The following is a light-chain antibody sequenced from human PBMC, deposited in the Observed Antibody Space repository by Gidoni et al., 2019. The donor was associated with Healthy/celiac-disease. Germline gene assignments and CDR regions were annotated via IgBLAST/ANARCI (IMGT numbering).Light chain of an antibody. CDR3: QSYDSSLSGSV. CDR1: SSHIGAGYA. J-gene: IGLJ3*02. Sequence: QSVLTQQPSVYGAPGQRVTISCTGSSSHIGAGYAVHWYQQLPGTAPKLLISGNSNRPSGVPDRFSGSKSGSSASLAITGLQAEDEADYYCQSYDSSLSGSVFGGGTKLTVL. CDR2: GNS. V-gene: IGLV1-40*01.